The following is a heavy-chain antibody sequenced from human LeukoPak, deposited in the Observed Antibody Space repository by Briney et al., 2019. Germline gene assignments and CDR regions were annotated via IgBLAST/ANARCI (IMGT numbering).Heavy chain of an antibody. CDR3: AKDPVVPAAMNY. Sequence: GGSLRLSCAASGFSFSRYSMNWVRQAPGKGLEWVASINSDALYIYYAESVKGRFTISRDNSKNTLYLQMNSLRAEDTAVYYCAKDPVVPAAMNYWGQGTLVTVSS. D-gene: IGHD2-2*01. J-gene: IGHJ4*02. CDR2: INSDALYI. CDR1: GFSFSRYS. V-gene: IGHV3-21*01.